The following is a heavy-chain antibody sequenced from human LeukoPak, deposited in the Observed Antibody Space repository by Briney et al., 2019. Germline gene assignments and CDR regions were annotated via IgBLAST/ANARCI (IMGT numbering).Heavy chain of an antibody. CDR3: ARGRYIVGAPPSPFDY. D-gene: IGHD1-26*01. V-gene: IGHV1-46*01. Sequence: ASVKVSCKASGYTFTSYYMHWVRQAPGQGLEWMGIINPSGGSTSYAQKFQGRVTMTRDTSTSTVYMELSSLRSEDTAVYYCARGRYIVGAPPSPFDYWGQGTLVTVSS. CDR1: GYTFTSYY. J-gene: IGHJ4*02. CDR2: INPSGGST.